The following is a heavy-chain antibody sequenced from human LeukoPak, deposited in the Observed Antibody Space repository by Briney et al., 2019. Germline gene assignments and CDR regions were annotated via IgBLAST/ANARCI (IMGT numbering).Heavy chain of an antibody. D-gene: IGHD5-12*01. CDR2: ISGSGINT. CDR3: AIHSGYDYGGDY. CDR1: GFTFNNYA. J-gene: IGHJ4*02. V-gene: IGHV3-23*01. Sequence: GGSLRLSCAASGFTFNNYAMSWVRQAPGKGLEWVSGISGSGINTYYADSVKGRFTISRDNSKSTLYLQMNSLRAEDTAVYYCAIHSGYDYGGDYWGQGTLVTVSS.